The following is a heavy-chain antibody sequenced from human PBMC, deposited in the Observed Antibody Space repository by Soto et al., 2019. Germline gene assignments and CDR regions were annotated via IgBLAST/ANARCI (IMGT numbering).Heavy chain of an antibody. Sequence: GGSLRLSCAASGFTFDDYAMHWVRQAPGKGLEWVSGISWNSGSIGYADSVKGRFTISRDNAKNSLYLQMNSLRAEDTALYYCAKDVRGGSHYYFDYWGQGTLVTVSS. V-gene: IGHV3-9*01. D-gene: IGHD2-15*01. J-gene: IGHJ4*02. CDR2: ISWNSGSI. CDR3: AKDVRGGSHYYFDY. CDR1: GFTFDDYA.